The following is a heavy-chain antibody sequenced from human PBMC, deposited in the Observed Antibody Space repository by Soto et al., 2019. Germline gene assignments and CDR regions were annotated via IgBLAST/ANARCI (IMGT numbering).Heavy chain of an antibody. Sequence: QEQLVESGGGVVQPGTSLRLSCAVPGGIFHGYGMHWVRQAPGKGLEWVAIIRFDGRNEEYADSVKGRFTISRDNSKNTWYLQMNTLGAEDTAVYYCARDGIGGTVFRGYLDYWGRGTVVTVSS. J-gene: IGHJ4*02. CDR3: ARDGIGGTVFRGYLDY. CDR1: GGIFHGYG. V-gene: IGHV3-33*01. D-gene: IGHD1-7*01. CDR2: IRFDGRNE.